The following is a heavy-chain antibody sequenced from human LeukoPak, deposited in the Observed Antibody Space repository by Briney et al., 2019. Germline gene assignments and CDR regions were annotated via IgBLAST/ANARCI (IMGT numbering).Heavy chain of an antibody. V-gene: IGHV4-59*01. J-gene: IGHJ3*02. CDR2: IYYSGST. CDR1: GGSISSYY. D-gene: IGHD3-9*01. Sequence: SETLSLTCTVSGGSISSYYWSWTRQPPGKGLEWVGYIYYSGSTNYNPSLKGRVTISVDTSKNQSSLKLNSVTAADTAVYYCAKSSGYFLQGRAFDIWGQGTMVTVSS. CDR3: AKSSGYFLQGRAFDI.